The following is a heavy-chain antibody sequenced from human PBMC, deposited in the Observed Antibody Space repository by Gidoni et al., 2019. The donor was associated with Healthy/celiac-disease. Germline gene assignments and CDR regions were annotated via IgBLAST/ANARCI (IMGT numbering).Heavy chain of an antibody. CDR3: ARAEGYYDILTGSGGDY. J-gene: IGHJ4*02. D-gene: IGHD3-9*01. CDR2: ISSSSSYI. V-gene: IGHV3-21*01. Sequence: EVQLVESGGGLVKPGGSLRLSCAASGFTFSSYSMNWVRQAPGKGLEWVSSISSSSSYIYYADSVKGRFTISRDNAKNSLYLQMNSLRAEDTAVYYCARAEGYYDILTGSGGDYWGQGTLVTVSS. CDR1: GFTFSSYS.